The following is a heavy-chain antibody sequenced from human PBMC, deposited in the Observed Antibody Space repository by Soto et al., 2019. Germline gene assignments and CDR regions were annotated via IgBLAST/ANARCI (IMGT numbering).Heavy chain of an antibody. J-gene: IGHJ4*02. V-gene: IGHV3-30-3*01. CDR2: ISYDGSNK. CDR3: ARVVQDYGDYGDFDY. Sequence: QVQLVESGGGVVQPGRSLRLSCAASGFTFSSYAMHWVRQAPGKGLEWVAVISYDGSNKYYADSVKGRFTISRDNSKNTLYLQMNSLRAEDTAVYYCARVVQDYGDYGDFDYWGQGTLVTVSS. D-gene: IGHD4-17*01. CDR1: GFTFSSYA.